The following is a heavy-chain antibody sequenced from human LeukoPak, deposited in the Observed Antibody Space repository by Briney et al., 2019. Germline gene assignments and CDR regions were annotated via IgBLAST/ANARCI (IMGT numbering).Heavy chain of an antibody. D-gene: IGHD1-26*01. CDR2: ISYDGSNK. Sequence: GGSLRLSCAASGFTFNNAWMNWVRQAPGKGLEWVAVISYDGSNKYYADSVKGRFTISRDNSKNTLYLQMNSLRAEDTAVYYCVRDLGGRSGHWGQGTLVTVSS. CDR3: VRDLGGRSGH. J-gene: IGHJ4*02. CDR1: GFTFNNAW. V-gene: IGHV3-30-3*01.